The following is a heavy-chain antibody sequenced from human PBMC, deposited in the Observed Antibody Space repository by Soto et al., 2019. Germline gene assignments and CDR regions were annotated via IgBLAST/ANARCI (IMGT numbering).Heavy chain of an antibody. Sequence: QITLKESGPTLVKPTQTLTLTCTFSGFSLSTSGVGVGWIRQPPGKALEWLALIYWDDDKRYSPSLKSRLTISKDTAKNQVVLTMTNMDPVDTATYCCAHSYGGADFDYWGQGTLVTVSS. J-gene: IGHJ4*02. CDR2: IYWDDDK. CDR3: AHSYGGADFDY. V-gene: IGHV2-5*02. CDR1: GFSLSTSGVG. D-gene: IGHD4-17*01.